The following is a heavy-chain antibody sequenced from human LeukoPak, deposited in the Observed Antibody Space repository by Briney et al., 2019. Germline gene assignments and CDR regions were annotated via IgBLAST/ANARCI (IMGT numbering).Heavy chain of an antibody. CDR2: ISGSGGST. D-gene: IGHD4-17*01. V-gene: IGHV3-23*01. J-gene: IGHJ4*02. Sequence: GGSLRLSCAACGFTFSSYAMSLVRQAPGKGLEWVSSISGSGGSTYYADSVKGRFTISRDISRNTLFLQMNSLRAEDTAVYYCAKRISTVTTRGIDYWGQGTLVTVSS. CDR3: AKRISTVTTRGIDY. CDR1: GFTFSSYA.